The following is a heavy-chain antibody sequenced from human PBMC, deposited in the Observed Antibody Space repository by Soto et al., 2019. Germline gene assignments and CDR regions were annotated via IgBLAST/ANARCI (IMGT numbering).Heavy chain of an antibody. Sequence: QAQLVESGGGVVQPGRSLRLSCAASGFTFSSYGMHWVRQAPGKGLEWVAVMSYDGSNKYYADSVKGRFTISRDNSKNTLYLQMNSLRAEDTAVYYCAKGKPTTLYYFDYWGQGTLVTVSS. V-gene: IGHV3-30*18. D-gene: IGHD1-1*01. CDR1: GFTFSSYG. J-gene: IGHJ4*02. CDR3: AKGKPTTLYYFDY. CDR2: MSYDGSNK.